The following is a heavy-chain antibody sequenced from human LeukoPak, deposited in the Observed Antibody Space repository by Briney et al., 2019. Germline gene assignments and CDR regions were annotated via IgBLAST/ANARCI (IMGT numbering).Heavy chain of an antibody. J-gene: IGHJ3*02. D-gene: IGHD3-22*01. V-gene: IGHV3-20*04. Sequence: GGSLRLSCAASGFTFDDYGMSWVRQAPGKGLEWVSGMHWNGGSTGYADSVKGRFTIPRDNAKHSLYLQMNSLRAEDTALYYCARREYYYDSSGRGSNDAFDIWGQGTMVTVSS. CDR3: ARREYYYDSSGRGSNDAFDI. CDR1: GFTFDDYG. CDR2: MHWNGGST.